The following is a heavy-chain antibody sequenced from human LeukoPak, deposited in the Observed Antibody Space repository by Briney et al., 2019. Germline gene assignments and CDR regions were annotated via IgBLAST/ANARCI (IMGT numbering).Heavy chain of an antibody. CDR1: GFTFDDYA. CDR2: ITWSSASI. J-gene: IGHJ4*02. V-gene: IGHV3-9*01. CDR3: AKAASSYYKGFDY. Sequence: LPGGSLRLSCAASGFTFDDYAMHWVRQAPGKGLEWVSGITWSSASIGYADSVKGRFTISRDNAKNSLYLQMNSLRPEDTALYYCAKAASSYYKGFDYWGQGTLVTVSS. D-gene: IGHD3-3*01.